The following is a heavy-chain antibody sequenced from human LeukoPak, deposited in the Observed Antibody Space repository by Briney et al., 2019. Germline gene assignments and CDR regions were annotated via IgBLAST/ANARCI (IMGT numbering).Heavy chain of an antibody. V-gene: IGHV3-21*05. CDR1: GFTFSSYS. Sequence: PGGSLRLSCAASGFTFSSYSMNWVRQPPGKGLEWVAYISSSSSYIYYADSVKGRFTTSRDNANNSLYLQMHSLRAEDTAVYYCARDQSPGIAVADTDAFDIWGQGTMVTVSS. CDR3: ARDQSPGIAVADTDAFDI. CDR2: ISSSSSYI. D-gene: IGHD6-19*01. J-gene: IGHJ3*02.